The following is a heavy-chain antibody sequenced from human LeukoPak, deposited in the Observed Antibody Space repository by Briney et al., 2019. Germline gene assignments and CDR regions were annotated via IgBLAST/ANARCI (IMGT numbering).Heavy chain of an antibody. CDR3: ARQRDVYDDNSGYQGFDY. CDR2: INPGADST. Sequence: ASVKVSCKASGYSFTRYYMHWVRQAPGQGLEWMGRINPGADSTSYAQKFQDRVTMTRDTSTNTVCMELSSLRSEDTAIYYCARQRDVYDDNSGYQGFDYWGQGTLVTVSS. V-gene: IGHV1-46*01. D-gene: IGHD3-22*01. J-gene: IGHJ4*02. CDR1: GYSFTRYY.